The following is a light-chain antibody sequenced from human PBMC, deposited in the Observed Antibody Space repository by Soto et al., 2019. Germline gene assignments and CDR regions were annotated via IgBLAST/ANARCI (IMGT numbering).Light chain of an antibody. CDR2: GTS. Sequence: EIVLTQSPGTLSLSPGERATLSCRASQSVSSTNLAWYQQKPGQAPRLLIYGTSTRATGIPDRFIGSGSGTDLTLTISRLELEDCAVYYCQNYETSPRGFTFGPGTKVDLK. J-gene: IGKJ3*01. V-gene: IGKV3-20*01. CDR1: QSVSSTN. CDR3: QNYETSPRGFT.